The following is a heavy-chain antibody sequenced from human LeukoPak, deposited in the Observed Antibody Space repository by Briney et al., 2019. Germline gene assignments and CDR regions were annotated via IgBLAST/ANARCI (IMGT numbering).Heavy chain of an antibody. CDR2: ISWNSGSI. CDR1: GFTFDDYA. V-gene: IGHV3-9*01. Sequence: PGGSLRLSCAASGFTFDDYAMHWVRQAPGKGLEWVSGISWNSGSIGYADSVKGRFTISRDNAKNSLYLQMNSLRAEDTALYYCAKDIGYYYDSSGYLGFDYWGQGTLVTVSS. J-gene: IGHJ4*02. CDR3: AKDIGYYYDSSGYLGFDY. D-gene: IGHD3-22*01.